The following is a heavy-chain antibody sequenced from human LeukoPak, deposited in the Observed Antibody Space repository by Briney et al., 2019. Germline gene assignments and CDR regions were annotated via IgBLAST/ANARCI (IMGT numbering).Heavy chain of an antibody. Sequence: GGSLRLPCAASGFTFDDYGMSWVRQAPGKGLEWVSGINWNGGSTGYADSVKGRFTISRDNAKNSLYLQMNSLRAEDTALYYCARVRGIQLPFDYWGQGTLVTVSS. CDR3: ARVRGIQLPFDY. CDR1: GFTFDDYG. D-gene: IGHD5-18*01. CDR2: INWNGGST. J-gene: IGHJ4*02. V-gene: IGHV3-20*04.